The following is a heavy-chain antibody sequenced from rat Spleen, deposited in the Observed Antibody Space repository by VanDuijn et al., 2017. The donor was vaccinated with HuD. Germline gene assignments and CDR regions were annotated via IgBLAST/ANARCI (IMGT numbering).Heavy chain of an antibody. J-gene: IGHJ3*01. V-gene: IGHV3-3*01. CDR3: ARSEGAHYYLPFAD. CDR2: INSAGTT. D-gene: IGHD1-1*01. CDR1: GNSIANGYR. Sequence: EVQLQESGPGLVKPSQSLSLTCSVTGNSIANGYRWNWIRRFPGSKLEWMGYINSAGTTVYNPSLKSRISITRDTTRNQFFLQVNSLSTEDTATYYCARSEGAHYYLPFADWGQGSLVTVSS.